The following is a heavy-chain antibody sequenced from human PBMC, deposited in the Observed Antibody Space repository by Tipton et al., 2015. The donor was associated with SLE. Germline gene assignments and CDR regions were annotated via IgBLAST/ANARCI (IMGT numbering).Heavy chain of an antibody. CDR2: IYYTGTT. V-gene: IGHV4-39*01. CDR1: GSSITSSSHY. D-gene: IGHD7-27*01. J-gene: IGHJ4*02. CDR3: ARLSSGTGDFEH. Sequence: TLSLTCSISGSSITSSSHYWGWIRQPPGKGLEWIGSIYYTGTTYYNPSPKSRVTISVETSKTHFSLKMSSVTAADTAMYYCARLSSGTGDFEHWGQGTLVVVSS.